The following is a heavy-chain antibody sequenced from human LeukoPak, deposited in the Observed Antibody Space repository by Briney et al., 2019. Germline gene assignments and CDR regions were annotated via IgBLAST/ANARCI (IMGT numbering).Heavy chain of an antibody. CDR3: ARVYGDYTGYMDV. V-gene: IGHV3-74*01. J-gene: IGHJ6*03. CDR1: GFTFSSYW. D-gene: IGHD4-17*01. CDR2: INSDGSST. Sequence: PGGSLRLSCAASGFTFSSYWMHWVRQAPGKGLVWVSRINSDGSSTSYADSVKGRFTISRDNAKNTLYLQMNSLRAEDTAVYCCARVYGDYTGYMDVWGKGTTVTVSS.